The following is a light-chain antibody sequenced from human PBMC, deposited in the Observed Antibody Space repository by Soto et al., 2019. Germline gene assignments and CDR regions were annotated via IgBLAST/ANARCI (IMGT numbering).Light chain of an antibody. CDR2: AAS. V-gene: IGKV1-5*01. J-gene: IGKJ1*01. CDR3: QQYKSHSWT. Sequence: DIQMTQSPSTLPASVGDRVTITCRASQSISNWLACYQQKPGTALKLLIYAASSLQSGVPSRFSGSGSGTDFTLTISSLQPEDFATYYCQQYKSHSWTFGQGTKVDIK. CDR1: QSISNW.